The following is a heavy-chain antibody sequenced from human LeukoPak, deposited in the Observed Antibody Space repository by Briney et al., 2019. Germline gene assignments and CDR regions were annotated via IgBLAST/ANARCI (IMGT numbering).Heavy chain of an antibody. V-gene: IGHV4-34*01. CDR1: GGSSSGYY. CDR2: INQSESA. CDR3: VSSAVSD. J-gene: IGHJ4*02. Sequence: SETLSLTCAVYGGSSSGYYWSWIRQPPGKGLEWIGEINQSESANYNPSLKSRATISVDTSKNQFSLKLSSVTAADTAVYYCVSSAVSDWGQGTLVNVSS. D-gene: IGHD3-10*01.